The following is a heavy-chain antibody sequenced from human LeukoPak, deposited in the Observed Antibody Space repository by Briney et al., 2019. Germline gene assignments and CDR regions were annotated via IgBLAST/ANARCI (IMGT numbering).Heavy chain of an antibody. V-gene: IGHV3-30*04. CDR2: ISYDGSNK. CDR1: GFTFSSYA. Sequence: GRSLRLSCAASGFTFSSYAIHWVRQAPGKGLEWVAVISYDGSNKYYADSVKGRFTISRDNSKNTLYLQMNSLRAEDTAVYYCARDRGGGYSYGVDYWGQGTLVTVSS. CDR3: ARDRGGGYSYGVDY. D-gene: IGHD5-18*01. J-gene: IGHJ4*02.